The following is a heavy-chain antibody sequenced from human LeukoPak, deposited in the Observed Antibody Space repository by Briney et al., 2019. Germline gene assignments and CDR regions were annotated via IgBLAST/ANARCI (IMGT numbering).Heavy chain of an antibody. CDR3: ARGPMTTVPVWYFDL. Sequence: ASVKVSCKASGYTFTSYGISWVRQAPGQGLEWMGWISAYNGNTNYAQKFQGRVTMTRDTSISTAYMELSRLRSDDTAVYYCARGPMTTVPVWYFDLWGRGPLVTVSS. D-gene: IGHD4-17*01. J-gene: IGHJ2*01. V-gene: IGHV1-18*01. CDR1: GYTFTSYG. CDR2: ISAYNGNT.